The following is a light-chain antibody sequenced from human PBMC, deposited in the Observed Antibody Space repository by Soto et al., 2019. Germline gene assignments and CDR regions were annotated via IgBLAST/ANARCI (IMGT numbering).Light chain of an antibody. CDR1: QSISNY. Sequence: DIQMTQSPSSLAASVRDRVTITCRASQSISNYLNWYQHKPGKAPKLLIYAASSLQSGVPSRFSGSGSGTDFTLSISSLQPEDFATYYCQQCYSTPLSFGGGTKVDIK. V-gene: IGKV1-39*01. CDR2: AAS. J-gene: IGKJ4*01. CDR3: QQCYSTPLS.